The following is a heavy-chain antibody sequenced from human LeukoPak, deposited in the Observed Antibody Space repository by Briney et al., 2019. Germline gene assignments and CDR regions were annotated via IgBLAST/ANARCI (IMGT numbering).Heavy chain of an antibody. Sequence: ASVKVSCKAFGYSFTNNWMHWVRQAPGQGPEWMGLISPTGGSTAYAQKFQGRVTLTRDMSTSTDYLELSSLRSEDTAVYYCARDNSVRDEAWWFYPWGQGTLVTVSS. V-gene: IGHV1-46*01. D-gene: IGHD5-24*01. CDR1: GYSFTNNW. CDR3: ARDNSVRDEAWWFYP. CDR2: ISPTGGST. J-gene: IGHJ5*02.